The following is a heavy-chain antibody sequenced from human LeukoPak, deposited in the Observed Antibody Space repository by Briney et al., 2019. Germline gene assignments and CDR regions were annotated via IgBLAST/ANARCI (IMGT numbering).Heavy chain of an antibody. D-gene: IGHD4-4*01. V-gene: IGHV3-33*01. CDR1: GFTFSSYG. CDR3: ARAAWRLQEYYFDY. Sequence: PGGSLRLSCAASGFTFSSYGMHWVRQAPGKGLESVAVIWYDGSNKYYADSVKGRVTISRDNSKNTLYLQMSSLSAEDTAVYYCARAAWRLQEYYFDYWGQGTLVTVS. J-gene: IGHJ4*02. CDR2: IWYDGSNK.